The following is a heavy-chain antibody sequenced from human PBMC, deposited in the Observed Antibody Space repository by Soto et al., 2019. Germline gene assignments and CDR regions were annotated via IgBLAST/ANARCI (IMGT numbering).Heavy chain of an antibody. CDR2: IYYSGST. J-gene: IGHJ4*02. CDR1: GGSISSYY. D-gene: IGHD3-3*01. Sequence: SETLSLTCTVSGGSISSYYWSWIRQPPGKGLEWIGYIYYSGSTNYNPSLKSRVTISVDTSKNQLSLKLSSVTAADTAVYYCARHMGSFTIFEDWGQGTLVTSPQ. V-gene: IGHV4-59*08. CDR3: ARHMGSFTIFED.